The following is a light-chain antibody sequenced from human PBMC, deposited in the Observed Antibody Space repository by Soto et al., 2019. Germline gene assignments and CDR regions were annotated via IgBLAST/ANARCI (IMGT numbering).Light chain of an antibody. Sequence: EIVLTQSPVTLSLSPGERATLSCRASQTVSKNYIAWYHQKPGQAPRLLIYGASTRATGIPDRFSGSGSGTDFTLTISGLEPEDCAVFYCQQYAVSPITFGQGTRLEI. CDR1: QTVSKNY. CDR3: QQYAVSPIT. J-gene: IGKJ5*01. V-gene: IGKV3-20*01. CDR2: GAS.